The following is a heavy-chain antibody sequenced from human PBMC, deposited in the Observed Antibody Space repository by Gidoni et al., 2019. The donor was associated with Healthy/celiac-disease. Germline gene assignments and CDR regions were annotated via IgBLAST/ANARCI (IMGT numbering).Heavy chain of an antibody. CDR2: ISSSSSYI. CDR1: GFTFSSYI. CDR3: ARERVQGKWGGDYYYYGMDV. D-gene: IGHD3-10*01. V-gene: IGHV3-21*01. J-gene: IGHJ6*02. Sequence: EVQLVESGGGLVKPGGSLRLSCAASGFTFSSYIMNWVRQAPGKGLEWVSSISSSSSYIYYADSVKGRFTISRDNAKNSLYLQMNSLRAEDTAVYYCARERVQGKWGGDYYYYGMDVWGQGTTVTVSS.